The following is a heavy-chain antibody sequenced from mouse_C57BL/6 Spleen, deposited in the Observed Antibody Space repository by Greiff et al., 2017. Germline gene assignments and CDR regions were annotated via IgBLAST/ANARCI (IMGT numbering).Heavy chain of an antibody. D-gene: IGHD2-4*01. V-gene: IGHV1-5*01. CDR1: GYTFTSYW. Sequence: EVKLQQSGTVLARPGASVKMSCKTSGYTFTSYWMHWVKQRPGPGLEWIGAIYPGNSDTSYTQKFKGKAKLTAVTSASTAYMELSSVTNEDSAVYDCTRPYEYDPLFDYWGQGTTLTVSS. J-gene: IGHJ2*01. CDR3: TRPYEYDPLFDY. CDR2: IYPGNSDT.